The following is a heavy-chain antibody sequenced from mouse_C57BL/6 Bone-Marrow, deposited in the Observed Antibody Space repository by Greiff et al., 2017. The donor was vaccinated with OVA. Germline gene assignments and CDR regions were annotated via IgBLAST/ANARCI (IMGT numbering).Heavy chain of an antibody. CDR2: IDPSDSYT. J-gene: IGHJ2*01. Sequence: QVQLQQPGAELVRPGTSVKLSCKASGYTFTSYWMHWVKQRPGQGLEWIGVIDPSDSYTNYNQKFKGKATLTVDTSSSTAYMQLSSLTSDDSAVYYCARSLRGFDYWGQGTTLTVSS. D-gene: IGHD1-2*01. V-gene: IGHV1-59*01. CDR1: GYTFTSYW. CDR3: ARSLRGFDY.